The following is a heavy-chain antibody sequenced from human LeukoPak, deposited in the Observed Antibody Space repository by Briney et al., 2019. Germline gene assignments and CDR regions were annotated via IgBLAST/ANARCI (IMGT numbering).Heavy chain of an antibody. V-gene: IGHV4-39*01. Sequence: SETLSLTCTVSGGTLSSSNYYWVGIRQPPGKGLEWIGTIYYSGRTYYNTFLKSRITKSVDTSKNQFSLKMRYVTAPDTAVFFCARATSKLGAFDSRGQGNLVTVSS. CDR3: ARATSKLGAFDS. CDR2: IYYSGRT. D-gene: IGHD1-26*01. CDR1: GGTLSSSNYY. J-gene: IGHJ4*02.